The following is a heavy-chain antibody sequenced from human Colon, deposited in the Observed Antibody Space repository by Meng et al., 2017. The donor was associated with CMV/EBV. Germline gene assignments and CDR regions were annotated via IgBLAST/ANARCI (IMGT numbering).Heavy chain of an antibody. D-gene: IGHD3-3*01. CDR2: IKQDGSEK. CDR1: GINFDEYA. V-gene: IGHV3-7*01. J-gene: IGHJ4*02. CDR3: ARRVGYYDFWSGYSGDY. Sequence: GESLKISCAASGINFDEYAMHWVRQAPGKGLEWVANIKQDGSEKYYVDSVKGRFTISRDNAKNSLYLQMNSLRAEDTAVYYCARRVGYYDFWSGYSGDYWGQGTLVTVSS.